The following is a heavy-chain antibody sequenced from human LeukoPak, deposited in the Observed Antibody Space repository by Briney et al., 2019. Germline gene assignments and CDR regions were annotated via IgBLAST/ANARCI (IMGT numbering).Heavy chain of an antibody. CDR1: GYTFTSYG. CDR2: INTNTGNP. J-gene: IGHJ4*02. D-gene: IGHD3-22*01. CDR3: ASAARGLHYYDSSGYVDY. Sequence: ASVKVSCKASGYTFTSYGISWVRQAPGQGLEWMGWINTNTGNPTYAQGFTGRFVFSLDTSVSTAYLQIGSLKAEDTAVYYCASAARGLHYYDSSGYVDYWGQGTLVTVSS. V-gene: IGHV7-4-1*01.